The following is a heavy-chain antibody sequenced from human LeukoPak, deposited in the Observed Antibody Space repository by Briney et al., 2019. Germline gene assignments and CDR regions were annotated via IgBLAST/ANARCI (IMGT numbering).Heavy chain of an antibody. D-gene: IGHD1-1*01. Sequence: GGSLRLSCAASGFTFSSYWMSWVRQAPGKGLEWVANIKQDGSEKYYVDSVKGRFTISRDNAKNSLYLQMNSLRAEDTAVYYCARVGTTRWYNGNDPRDYWGQGTLVTVSS. CDR3: ARVGTTRWYNGNDPRDY. CDR2: IKQDGSEK. V-gene: IGHV3-7*01. CDR1: GFTFSSYW. J-gene: IGHJ4*02.